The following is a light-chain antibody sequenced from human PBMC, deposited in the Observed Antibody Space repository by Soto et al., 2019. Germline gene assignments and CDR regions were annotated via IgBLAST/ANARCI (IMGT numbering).Light chain of an antibody. V-gene: IGLV2-23*03. CDR3: CSYAGSSTFAA. Sequence: QSVLTQPASVSGSPGQSITISCTGTSSDVGSYNLVSWYQQHPGKAPKLMIYEGSKRPSGVSNRFSGSKSGNTASLTISGLQAEDEADYYCCSYAGSSTFAAFGGGTKLTVL. CDR1: SSDVGSYNL. CDR2: EGS. J-gene: IGLJ2*01.